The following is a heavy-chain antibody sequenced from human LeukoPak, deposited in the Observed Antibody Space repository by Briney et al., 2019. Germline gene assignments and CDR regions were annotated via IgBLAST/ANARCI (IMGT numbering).Heavy chain of an antibody. CDR2: IKEDGSDK. J-gene: IGHJ4*02. Sequence: PGGSLRLSCEVSGFTFNIHWMSWVRQAPGKGLEWVANIKEDGSDKNYMDSVKGRFTISRDNAKNSLYLQMNSLRAEDTAVYYCSTVDGSTGPHFDYWGQGTLVTVSS. D-gene: IGHD3-22*01. V-gene: IGHV3-7*03. CDR3: STVDGSTGPHFDY. CDR1: GFTFNIHW.